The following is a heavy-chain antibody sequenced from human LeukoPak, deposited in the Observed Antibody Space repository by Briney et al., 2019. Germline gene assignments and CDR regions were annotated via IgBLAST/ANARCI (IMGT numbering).Heavy chain of an antibody. CDR2: IRYDGSNK. J-gene: IGHJ6*03. Sequence: GGSLRLSCAAFGFTFSSYGMHWVRQAPGKGLEWVAFIRYDGSNKYYADSVKGRFTISRDNSKNTLYLQMNSLRAEDTAVYYCAKSYGSGIYYYYMDVWGKGTTVTVSS. CDR3: AKSYGSGIYYYYMDV. CDR1: GFTFSSYG. D-gene: IGHD3-10*01. V-gene: IGHV3-30*02.